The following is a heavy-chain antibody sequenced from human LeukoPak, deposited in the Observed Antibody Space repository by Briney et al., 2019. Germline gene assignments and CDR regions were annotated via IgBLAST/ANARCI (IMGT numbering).Heavy chain of an antibody. Sequence: ASVKVSCKASGYTFTGNYMHWVRQAPGQGLEWMGWINPNSGGTNYAQKFQGRVTMTRDTSISTAYMELSRLRSDDTAVYYCARGSSITIFGVVAAHYYYYGMDVWGQGTTVTVSS. CDR1: GYTFTGNY. J-gene: IGHJ6*02. CDR3: ARGSSITIFGVVAAHYYYYGMDV. V-gene: IGHV1-2*02. D-gene: IGHD3-3*01. CDR2: INPNSGGT.